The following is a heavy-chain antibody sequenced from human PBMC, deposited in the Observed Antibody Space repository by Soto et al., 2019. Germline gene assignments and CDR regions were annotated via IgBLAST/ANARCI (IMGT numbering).Heavy chain of an antibody. Sequence: GASVKVSCKASGYTFTSYGISWVRQAPGQGLEWMGWISAYNGNTNYAQKLQGRVTMTTDTSTSTAYMELRSLRSDDTAVYYCARSLAYCGGDCPFDIWGQGTMVTVSS. CDR1: GYTFTSYG. CDR3: ARSLAYCGGDCPFDI. CDR2: ISAYNGNT. D-gene: IGHD2-21*02. J-gene: IGHJ3*02. V-gene: IGHV1-18*04.